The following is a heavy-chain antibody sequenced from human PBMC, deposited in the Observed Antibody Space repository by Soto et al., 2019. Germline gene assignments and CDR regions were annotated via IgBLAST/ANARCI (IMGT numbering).Heavy chain of an antibody. V-gene: IGHV6-1*01. J-gene: IGHJ5*02. CDR2: TYYRSKWYN. CDR3: ARVLYYYESSGYWGWFDP. CDR1: GDSVSSNSAA. D-gene: IGHD3-22*01. Sequence: QSQTLSLTCAISGDSVSSNSAAWNWIRQSPSRGLEWLGRTYYRSKWYNDYAVSVKSRITINPDTSKNQFSLQLNSVTPEDTTVYYCARVLYYYESSGYWGWFDPWGQGTLVTVSS.